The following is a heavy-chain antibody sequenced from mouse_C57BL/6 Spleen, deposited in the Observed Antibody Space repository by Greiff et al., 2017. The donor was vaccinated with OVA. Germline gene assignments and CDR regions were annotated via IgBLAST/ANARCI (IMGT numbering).Heavy chain of an antibody. V-gene: IGHV5-9-1*02. Sequence: EVMLVESGEGLVKPGGSLKLSCAASGFTFSSYAMSWVRQTPEKRLEWVAYISSGGDYIYYADTVKGRFTISRDNARNTLYLQMSSLKSEDTAMYYCTRDQSPYSNGYFDVWGTGTTVTVSS. D-gene: IGHD2-5*01. J-gene: IGHJ1*03. CDR2: ISSGGDYI. CDR1: GFTFSSYA. CDR3: TRDQSPYSNGYFDV.